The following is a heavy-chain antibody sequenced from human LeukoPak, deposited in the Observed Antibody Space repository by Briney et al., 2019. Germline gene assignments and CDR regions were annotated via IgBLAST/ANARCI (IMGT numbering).Heavy chain of an antibody. J-gene: IGHJ5*02. CDR1: GFTFSSYA. Sequence: PGRSVRLSCAASGFTFSSYAMHGVRQAPGKGLEGVAVISYEGSNKYYADSGKGRFTISRDNSKNTLYLQMNSLRAEDTAVYYCARGGVSESTGVWFDPWGQGTLVTVSS. D-gene: IGHD2-8*02. V-gene: IGHV3-30*01. CDR3: ARGGVSESTGVWFDP. CDR2: ISYEGSNK.